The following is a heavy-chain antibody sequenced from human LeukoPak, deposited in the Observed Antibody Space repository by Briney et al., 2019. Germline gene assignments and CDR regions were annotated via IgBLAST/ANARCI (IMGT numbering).Heavy chain of an antibody. CDR2: ISYDGSNK. J-gene: IGHJ4*02. Sequence: PGGSLRLSCAASGFTFSSYAMHWVRQAPGKGLEWVAVISYDGSNKYYADSVKGRFTISRDNSKNTLYLQMNSLRAEDTAVYYCARDQCSGGSCYLVDYWAQGTLVTVSS. V-gene: IGHV3-30*04. D-gene: IGHD2-15*01. CDR3: ARDQCSGGSCYLVDY. CDR1: GFTFSSYA.